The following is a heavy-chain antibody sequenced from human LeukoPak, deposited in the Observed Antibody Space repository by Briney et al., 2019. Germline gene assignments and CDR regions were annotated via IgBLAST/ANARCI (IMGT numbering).Heavy chain of an antibody. Sequence: GESLKISCKGSGYSFTSYWIGWVRQMPGKGLEWMGIIYPGDSDTRYSPSFQGQVTISADKSISTAYLQWSSLKASDTAMYYCARGPLSSGWYHYGMDVWGQGTTVTVPS. J-gene: IGHJ6*02. CDR3: ARGPLSSGWYHYGMDV. CDR2: IYPGDSDT. D-gene: IGHD6-19*01. CDR1: GYSFTSYW. V-gene: IGHV5-51*01.